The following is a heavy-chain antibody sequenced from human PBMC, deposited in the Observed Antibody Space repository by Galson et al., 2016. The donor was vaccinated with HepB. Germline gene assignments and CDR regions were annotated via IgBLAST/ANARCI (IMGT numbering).Heavy chain of an antibody. D-gene: IGHD1-1*01. J-gene: IGHJ4*02. Sequence: SLRLSCAASGFTFSRFWMNWVRQAPGKGLEWVASIKEDASKAFYADSVKGRFTISRDNVEDSLSLQMNSLRSEDTAVYYCARSYGNNWLDYWGQGTLVTVSS. CDR1: GFTFSRFW. CDR3: ARSYGNNWLDY. CDR2: IKEDASKA. V-gene: IGHV3-7*03.